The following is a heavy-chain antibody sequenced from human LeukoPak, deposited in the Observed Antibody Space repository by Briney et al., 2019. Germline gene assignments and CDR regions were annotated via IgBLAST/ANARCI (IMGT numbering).Heavy chain of an antibody. CDR3: ARRWNYYGQYYFDY. D-gene: IGHD1-7*01. V-gene: IGHV4-30-4*01. CDR2: ISYSGST. CDR1: GGSISSGDYY. J-gene: IGHJ4*02. Sequence: SETLSLTCTVSGGSISSGDYYWNWIRQPPWEGLEWIGYISYSGSTYYNPSLKSRVTISVDTSKSQFSLKLSSVTAADTAVYYCARRWNYYGQYYFDYWGQGTLATVSS.